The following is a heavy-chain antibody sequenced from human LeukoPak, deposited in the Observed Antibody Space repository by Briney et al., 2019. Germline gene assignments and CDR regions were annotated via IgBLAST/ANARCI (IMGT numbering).Heavy chain of an antibody. D-gene: IGHD6-13*01. CDR2: IYHSGST. J-gene: IGHJ4*02. Sequence: SETLSLTCTVSGGSISSYYWSWIRQPPGKGLEWIGEIYHSGSTNYNPSLKSRVTISVDKSKNQFSLKLSSVTAADTAVYYCARGLPLYSSSWYVRDKYYFDYWGQGTLVTVSS. CDR3: ARGLPLYSSSWYVRDKYYFDY. V-gene: IGHV4-59*12. CDR1: GGSISSYY.